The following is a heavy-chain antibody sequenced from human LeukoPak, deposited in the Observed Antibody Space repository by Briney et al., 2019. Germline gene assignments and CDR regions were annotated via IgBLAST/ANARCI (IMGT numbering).Heavy chain of an antibody. Sequence: GGSLRLSCAVSGFTLSSYSMNWVRQAPGRGLEWVSSISSSSSYIYYADSVKGRFTISRDNAKNSLFLQMNSLRAEDTAVYYCAREGQGDTNDYWGQGTLVTVSS. V-gene: IGHV3-21*01. D-gene: IGHD2-21*02. J-gene: IGHJ4*02. CDR2: ISSSSSYI. CDR3: AREGQGDTNDY. CDR1: GFTLSSYS.